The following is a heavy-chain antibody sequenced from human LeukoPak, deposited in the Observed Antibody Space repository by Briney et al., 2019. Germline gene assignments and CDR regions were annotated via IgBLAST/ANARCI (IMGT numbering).Heavy chain of an antibody. CDR2: ISSSSSYI. CDR3: ARSFDSSSWYFIATNFDY. CDR1: GFTFSSYS. Sequence: GGSLRLSCAASGFTFSSYSMNWVRQAPGKGLEWVSSISSSSSYIYYADSVKGRFTISRDNDKNSLYLQMNSLRAEDTAVYYCARSFDSSSWYFIATNFDYWGQGTLVTVPS. D-gene: IGHD6-13*01. J-gene: IGHJ4*02. V-gene: IGHV3-21*01.